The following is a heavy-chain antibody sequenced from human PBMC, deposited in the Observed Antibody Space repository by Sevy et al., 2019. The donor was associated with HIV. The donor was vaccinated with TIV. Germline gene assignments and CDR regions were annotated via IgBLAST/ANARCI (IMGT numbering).Heavy chain of an antibody. J-gene: IGHJ5*02. CDR1: KYTLTKLC. Sequence: ASVKVSCNVSKYTLTKLCIHWVRQAPGKGLEWMGHFDPEDDESVYAQKFQDGVTMTEDTSTDTIYMALSSLRSDYTCVYYCATGCDSAYDSPLRPWGQGTLVTVSS. D-gene: IGHD5-12*01. V-gene: IGHV1-24*01. CDR3: ATGCDSAYDSPLRP. CDR2: FDPEDDES.